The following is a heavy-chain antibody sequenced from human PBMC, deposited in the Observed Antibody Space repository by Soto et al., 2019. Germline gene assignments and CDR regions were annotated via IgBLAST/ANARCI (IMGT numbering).Heavy chain of an antibody. CDR1: GFTFSSYG. Sequence: GGSLRLSCAASGFTFSSYGMHWVRQAPGKGLEWVAVISYDGSNKYYADSVKGRFTISRVNSKNTLYLQMNSLRAEDTAVYYCAKASRGSSSWNYWGQGTLVTVSS. CDR3: AKASRGSSSWNY. D-gene: IGHD6-13*01. CDR2: ISYDGSNK. V-gene: IGHV3-30*18. J-gene: IGHJ4*02.